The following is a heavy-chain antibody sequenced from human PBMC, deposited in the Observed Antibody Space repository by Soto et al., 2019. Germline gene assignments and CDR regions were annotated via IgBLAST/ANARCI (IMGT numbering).Heavy chain of an antibody. Sequence: EVQLLESGGGLVQPGGSLRLSCAASGFTFSSYAMSWVRQAPGKGLEWVAAISGSGGSTYYADSVKGRFTISRDNYKNTRYLQMNRLRAEDTAVYYCEKDPRYKWNYVGYWGQGTLVTVSS. V-gene: IGHV3-23*01. CDR2: ISGSGGST. CDR3: EKDPRYKWNYVGY. CDR1: GFTFSSYA. D-gene: IGHD1-20*01. J-gene: IGHJ4*02.